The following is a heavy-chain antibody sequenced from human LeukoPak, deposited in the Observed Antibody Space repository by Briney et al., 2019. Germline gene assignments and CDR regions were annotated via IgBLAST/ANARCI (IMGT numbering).Heavy chain of an antibody. CDR3: ARGIAVAGNLNWSQLRLNNWFDP. CDR1: GFTFSSYS. Sequence: PGRSLRLSCAASGFTFSSYSMNWVRQAPGKGLEWVSSISSSSYIYYADSAKGRFTISRDNAKNSLYLQMNSLRAEDTAVYYCARGIAVAGNLNWSQLRLNNWFDPWGQGTLVTVSS. CDR2: ISSSSYI. V-gene: IGHV3-21*01. D-gene: IGHD6-19*01. J-gene: IGHJ5*02.